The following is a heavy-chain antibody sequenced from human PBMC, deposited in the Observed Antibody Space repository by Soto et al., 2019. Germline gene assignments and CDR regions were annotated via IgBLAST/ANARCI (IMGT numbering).Heavy chain of an antibody. CDR3: ARDITIFGVDHYYYGMDV. Sequence: GGSLSLSCAASGFTFSSYDMHWVRQATGKGLEWVSAIGTAGDTYYPGSVKGRFTISRENAKNSLYLQMNSLRAGDTAVYYCARDITIFGVDHYYYGMDVWGQGTTVTVSS. V-gene: IGHV3-13*01. CDR2: IGTAGDT. D-gene: IGHD3-3*01. CDR1: GFTFSSYD. J-gene: IGHJ6*02.